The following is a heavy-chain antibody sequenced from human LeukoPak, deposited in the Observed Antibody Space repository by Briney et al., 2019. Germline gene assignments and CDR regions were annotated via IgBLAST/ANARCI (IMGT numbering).Heavy chain of an antibody. CDR3: ARVPTVTFFDY. CDR2: IYYSGRT. V-gene: IGHV4-39*07. D-gene: IGHD4-17*01. J-gene: IGHJ4*02. Sequence: SPETLSLSCTLSRGSISSSSYYWGCIRHPPGKGLEWLGTIYYSGRTHYNPSLKSRVTISVDPSKNQFSLKLSSVTAADTAVYYCARVPTVTFFDYWGQGTLVTVSS. CDR1: RGSISSSSYY.